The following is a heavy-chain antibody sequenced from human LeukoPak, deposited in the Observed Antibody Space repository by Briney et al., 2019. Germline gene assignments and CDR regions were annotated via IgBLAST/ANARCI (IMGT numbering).Heavy chain of an antibody. V-gene: IGHV4-31*03. CDR3: ARGTIAGVVYNWFDP. Sequence: SETLSLTCTVSRGSISSCGYYWSWIRQHPGKGLEWIGYIYYSGSTYYNPSLKSRVTISVDTSKNQFSLKLSSVTAADTAVYYCARGTIAGVVYNWFDPWGQGTLVTVSS. CDR1: RGSISSCGYY. CDR2: IYYSGST. D-gene: IGHD6-13*01. J-gene: IGHJ5*02.